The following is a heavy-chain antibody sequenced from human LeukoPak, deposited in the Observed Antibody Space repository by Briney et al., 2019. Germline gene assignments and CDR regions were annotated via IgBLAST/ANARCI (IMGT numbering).Heavy chain of an antibody. CDR2: ISSSSSYI. D-gene: IGHD4-23*01. V-gene: IGHV3-21*01. Sequence: GRSLRLSCAASGFTFSSYSMNWVRQAPGKGLEWVSSISSSSSYIYYADSVKGRFTISRDNAKNSLYLQMNSLRAEDTAVYYCARGVRWGFFDYWGQGTLVTVSS. J-gene: IGHJ4*02. CDR1: GFTFSSYS. CDR3: ARGVRWGFFDY.